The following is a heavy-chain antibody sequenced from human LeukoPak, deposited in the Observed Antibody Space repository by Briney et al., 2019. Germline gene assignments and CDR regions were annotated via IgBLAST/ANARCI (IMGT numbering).Heavy chain of an antibody. CDR1: GGSVSSGSYY. D-gene: IGHD4-17*01. Sequence: PSETLSLTCTVSGGSVSSGSYYWSWIRQPPGKGLEWIGYIYYSGSTNYNPSLKSRATISVDTSKNQFSLKLSSVTAADTAVYYCARAPDYGDYSDYWGQGTLVTVSS. CDR3: ARAPDYGDYSDY. CDR2: IYYSGST. V-gene: IGHV4-61*01. J-gene: IGHJ4*02.